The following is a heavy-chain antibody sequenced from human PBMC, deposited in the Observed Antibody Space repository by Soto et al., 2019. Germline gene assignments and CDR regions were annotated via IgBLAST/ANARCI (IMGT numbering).Heavy chain of an antibody. CDR1: GGSISSYY. V-gene: IGHV4-59*01. J-gene: IGHJ6*02. CDR2: IYYSGST. CDR3: ARGGVRYYYYGMDV. Sequence: PSETLSLTCTVSGGSISSYYWSWIRQPPGKGLEWIGYIYYSGSTNYNPSLKSRVTISVDTSKNQFSLKLSSVTAADTAVYYCARGGVRYYYYGMDVWGQGTTVTVSS. D-gene: IGHD3-3*01.